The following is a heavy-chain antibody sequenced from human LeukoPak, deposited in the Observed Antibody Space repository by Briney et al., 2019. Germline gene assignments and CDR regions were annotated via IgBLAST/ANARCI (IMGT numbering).Heavy chain of an antibody. Sequence: PGGSLRLSCTASGFRFSSYGIHWVRQTPGKGLEWVALVSYDGRNKDYADSVKGRFTISRDNSKDTVYLQINSLRAEDTAVYYCAREMGSVYFDYWGQGTLVTVSS. J-gene: IGHJ4*02. CDR3: AREMGSVYFDY. D-gene: IGHD3-10*01. CDR1: GFRFSSYG. V-gene: IGHV3-33*01. CDR2: VSYDGRNK.